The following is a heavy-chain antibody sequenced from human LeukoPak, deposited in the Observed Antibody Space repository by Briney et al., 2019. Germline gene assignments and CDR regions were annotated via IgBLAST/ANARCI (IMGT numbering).Heavy chain of an antibody. Sequence: SSETLSLTCTVSGGSVSSGSYYWSWIRQPPGKGLEWIGYIYYSGSTNYNPSLKSRVTISVDTSKNQFSLQLNSVTPEDTAVYYCARGFSFIDSWGQGTLVTVSS. CDR2: IYYSGST. CDR1: GGSVSSGSYY. V-gene: IGHV4-61*01. J-gene: IGHJ5*01. CDR3: ARGFSFIDS.